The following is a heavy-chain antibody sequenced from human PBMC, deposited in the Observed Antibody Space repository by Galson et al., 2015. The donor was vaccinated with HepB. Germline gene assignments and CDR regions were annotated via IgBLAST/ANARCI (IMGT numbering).Heavy chain of an antibody. CDR2: ISWNSDFK. D-gene: IGHD3-10*01. Sequence: SLRLSCAASGFTFEDYAMHWVRQVPGKGLEWVSGISWNSDFKGYADSVRGRFTISRDNAKYSLYLQMNSLRAEDTALYYCAQDLTYYYGSGSYFVGMDVWGQGTTVAVS. CDR3: AQDLTYYYGSGSYFVGMDV. V-gene: IGHV3-9*01. CDR1: GFTFEDYA. J-gene: IGHJ6*02.